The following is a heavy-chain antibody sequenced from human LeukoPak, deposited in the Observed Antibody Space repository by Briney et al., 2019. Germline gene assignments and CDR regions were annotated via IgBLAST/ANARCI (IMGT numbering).Heavy chain of an antibody. CDR3: ARTYCGGDCNNRYFDY. D-gene: IGHD2-21*02. CDR2: INPSGGST. V-gene: IGHV1-46*01. J-gene: IGHJ4*02. Sequence: EASVKVSCKASGYILSSYYMHWVRQAPGQGLEWMGIINPSGGSTDYAQKFQGRVTMTRDKSTITVYMELNSLRSEDTALYYCARTYCGGDCNNRYFDYWGQGTLVTVSS. CDR1: GYILSSYY.